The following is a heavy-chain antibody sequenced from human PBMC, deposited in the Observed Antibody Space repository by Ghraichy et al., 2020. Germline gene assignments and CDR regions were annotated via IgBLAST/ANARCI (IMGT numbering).Heavy chain of an antibody. CDR2: ISSSSSYT. Sequence: GGSLRLSCAASGFTFSDYYMSWIRQAPGKGLEWVSYISSSSSYTNYADSVKGRFTISRDNAKNSLYLQMNSLRAEDTAVYYCARVKRYSGYDNAFDIWGQGTMVTVSS. V-gene: IGHV3-11*06. J-gene: IGHJ3*02. CDR1: GFTFSDYY. D-gene: IGHD5-12*01. CDR3: ARVKRYSGYDNAFDI.